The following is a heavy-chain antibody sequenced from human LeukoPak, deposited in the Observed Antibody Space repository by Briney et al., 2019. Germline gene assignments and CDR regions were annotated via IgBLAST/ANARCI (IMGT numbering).Heavy chain of an antibody. D-gene: IGHD5-24*01. CDR1: GYTFTGYY. Sequence: ASVKVSCKASGYTFTGYYMHWVRQAPGQGLEWLGWINPNSGVTNYAQKFQGRVTMARDTSISTAYMELSRLRSDDTAVYYCARTWGVEMATISTIDYWGQGTLVTVSS. CDR3: ARTWGVEMATISTIDY. V-gene: IGHV1-2*02. J-gene: IGHJ4*02. CDR2: INPNSGVT.